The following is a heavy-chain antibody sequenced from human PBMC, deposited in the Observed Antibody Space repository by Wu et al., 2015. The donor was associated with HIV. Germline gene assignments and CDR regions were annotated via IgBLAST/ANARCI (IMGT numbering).Heavy chain of an antibody. V-gene: IGHV1-2*02. J-gene: IGHJ6*02. D-gene: IGHD1/OR15-1a*01. CDR2: MAPNSDVT. CDR3: ARGEQTASVMVAANNYGLDA. Sequence: QVQLVQSGAEVKKPGASVKVSCKASGYTLTNYYMHWVRQGPGQGLEWMGWMAPNSDVTKYAPKLQGRVTMTRDTSTNTVYIEMNSLRSDDTAKYFCARGEQTASVMVAANNYGLDAWGGGTTVTV. CDR1: GYTLTNYY.